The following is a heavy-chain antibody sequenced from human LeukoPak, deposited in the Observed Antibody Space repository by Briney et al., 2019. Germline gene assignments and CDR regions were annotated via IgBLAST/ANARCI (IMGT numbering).Heavy chain of an antibody. CDR3: ARRGRDDFWSGYYPLLDY. CDR2: IYYSGST. J-gene: IGHJ4*02. CDR1: GGAISSSNYY. Sequence: SETLSLTCTVSGGAISSSNYYWVWIRQPPGKGLEWIATIYYSGSTYYNSSLKSRVTISVDTSKNQFSLKLSSVTAADTAVYYCARRGRDDFWSGYYPLLDYWGQGTLVTVSS. V-gene: IGHV4-39*01. D-gene: IGHD3-3*01.